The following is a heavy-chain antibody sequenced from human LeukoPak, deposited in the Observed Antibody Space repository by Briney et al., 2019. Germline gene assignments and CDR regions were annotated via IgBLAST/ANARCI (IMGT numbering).Heavy chain of an antibody. V-gene: IGHV1-18*01. CDR1: GHTFVSYG. Sequence: ASVKVSCKASGHTFVSYGISWVRQAPGQGLEWMGWISGYNGKINHAQKFQGRVTMTTDTSTSTAYLELRSLTSEDTAVYYCARRFCSSVSCYDDDAFDVRGQGTLVTVSS. J-gene: IGHJ3*01. CDR2: ISGYNGKI. CDR3: ARRFCSSVSCYDDDAFDV. D-gene: IGHD2-2*01.